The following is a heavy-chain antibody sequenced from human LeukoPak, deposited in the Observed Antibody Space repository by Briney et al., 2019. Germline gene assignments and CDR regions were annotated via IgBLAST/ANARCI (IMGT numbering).Heavy chain of an antibody. D-gene: IGHD1-26*01. Sequence: GGSLRLSCAASGFTFSNAWMSWVRQAPGQGLEWVARIKSKTDGETTDYAAPVKGRFTISRDDSKNTLYLQMNSLKNEDMAVYYCARDPYSGSYGNYYYYFMDVWGKGTTVTISS. V-gene: IGHV3-15*01. J-gene: IGHJ6*03. CDR2: IKSKTDGETT. CDR3: ARDPYSGSYGNYYYYFMDV. CDR1: GFTFSNAW.